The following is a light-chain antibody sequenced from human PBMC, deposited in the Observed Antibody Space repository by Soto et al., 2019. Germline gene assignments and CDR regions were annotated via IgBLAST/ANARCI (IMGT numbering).Light chain of an antibody. V-gene: IGKV3-11*01. CDR2: DAS. CDR3: QQRGDWPLYT. CDR1: QSISYN. J-gene: IGKJ2*01. Sequence: EIVLTPSPATLSLSPGERATLSCRASQSISYNLHWYQQKPGQAPRLLIYDASNRATGVPARFSGSGSGTDFTLSISSLEPEDFAVYYCQQRGDWPLYTFGQGSRLEIK.